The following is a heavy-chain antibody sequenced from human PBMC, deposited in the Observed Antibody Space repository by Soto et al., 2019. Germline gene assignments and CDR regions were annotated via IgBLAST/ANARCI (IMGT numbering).Heavy chain of an antibody. J-gene: IGHJ4*02. D-gene: IGHD1-26*01. CDR3: ARDMPYAAGSLAGCDY. CDR2: IYHSGTT. V-gene: IGHV4-59*01. CDR1: GDSLPGSY. Sequence: QVQLRESGPGLVKPSETLSLTCPVSGDSLPGSYWSWIRQPPGKTLEWIGYIYHSGTTTYNPSLKSRVSISVETSTNQFSLRLTSVSAADTAVYYCARDMPYAAGSLAGCDYWGQGILVTVSS.